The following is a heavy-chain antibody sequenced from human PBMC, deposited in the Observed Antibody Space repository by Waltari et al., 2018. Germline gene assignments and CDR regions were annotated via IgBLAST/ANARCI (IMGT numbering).Heavy chain of an antibody. D-gene: IGHD3-10*01. Sequence: EVQLLESGGAFVRPGGSLRLSCAASGFNFRNYAMTWVRQAPGKVLGWVASINFSGGNTVYADSGKGRSNIARDNSKNTLSIQLDSLRLDDTAVYFCARVNRESLIRGATIDSWGQGTRVTVSS. CDR1: GFNFRNYA. V-gene: IGHV3-23*01. CDR3: ARVNRESLIRGATIDS. CDR2: INFSGGNT. J-gene: IGHJ4*02.